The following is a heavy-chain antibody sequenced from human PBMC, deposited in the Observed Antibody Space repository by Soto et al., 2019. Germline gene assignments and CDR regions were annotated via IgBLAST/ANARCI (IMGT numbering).Heavy chain of an antibody. Sequence: QITLKESGPPLVKPTQTLTLTCTFSGFSLSSSDVGVGWIRQPPGKALEWLALIYWDDDKRYSPSLKSRLTITKDTSRNQVVLTATNLDPVDTATYYCVRASGGGNSAYFDYWGQGTLVTVSS. V-gene: IGHV2-5*02. CDR3: VRASGGGNSAYFDY. CDR2: IYWDDDK. J-gene: IGHJ4*02. D-gene: IGHD2-21*02. CDR1: GFSLSSSDVG.